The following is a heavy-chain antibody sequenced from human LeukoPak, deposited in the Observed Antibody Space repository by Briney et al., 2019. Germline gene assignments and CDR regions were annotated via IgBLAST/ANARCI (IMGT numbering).Heavy chain of an antibody. Sequence: SETLSLTCTVSGYSISSGYYWGWIRQPPGKGLEWIGSIYHSGSTYYNPSLKSRVTISVDTSKNQFSLKLSSVTAADTAVYYCARRVVIAAYYFDYWGQGTLVTVSS. CDR1: GYSISSGYY. CDR3: ARRVVIAAYYFDY. CDR2: IYHSGST. J-gene: IGHJ4*02. V-gene: IGHV4-38-2*02. D-gene: IGHD2-21*01.